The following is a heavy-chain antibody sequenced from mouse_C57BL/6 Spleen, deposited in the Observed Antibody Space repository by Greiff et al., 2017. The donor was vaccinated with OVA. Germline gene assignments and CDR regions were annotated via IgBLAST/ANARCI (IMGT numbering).Heavy chain of an antibody. CDR3: TREGYYGSRFYFDY. J-gene: IGHJ2*01. Sequence: DVQLVESGEGLVKPGGSLKLSCAASGFTFSSYAMSWVRQTPEKRLEWVAYISSGGDYIYYADTVKGRFTISRDNARNTLYLQMSSLKSEDTAMYYCTREGYYGSRFYFDYWGQGTTLTVSS. CDR1: GFTFSSYA. CDR2: ISSGGDYI. D-gene: IGHD1-1*01. V-gene: IGHV5-9-1*02.